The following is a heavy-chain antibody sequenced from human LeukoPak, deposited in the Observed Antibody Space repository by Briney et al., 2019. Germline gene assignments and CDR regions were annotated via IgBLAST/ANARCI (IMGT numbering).Heavy chain of an antibody. Sequence: GASVKASCKASGYTFTGYYMHWVRQAPGQGLEWMGWINPNSGGTNYAQKFQGRVTMTRDTSISTAYMELSRLRSDDTAVYYCARVKFKERDAFDIWGQGTMVTVSS. V-gene: IGHV1-2*02. CDR1: GYTFTGYY. CDR2: INPNSGGT. CDR3: ARVKFKERDAFDI. D-gene: IGHD1-26*01. J-gene: IGHJ3*02.